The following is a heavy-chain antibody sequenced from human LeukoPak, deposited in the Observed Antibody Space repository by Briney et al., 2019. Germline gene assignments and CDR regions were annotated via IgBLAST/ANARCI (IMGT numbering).Heavy chain of an antibody. Sequence: ASVKVSCKASGYAFNVHGITWVRQAPGQGLEWMGWISAYKGNTNYAAKFQGRVTMTTDTSTGTGYMELTSLRSDDTAVYYCARTLGGNYVEMATGVDLWGRGTLVIVSS. CDR1: GYAFNVHG. CDR2: ISAYKGNT. D-gene: IGHD5-24*01. J-gene: IGHJ2*01. CDR3: ARTLGGNYVEMATGVDL. V-gene: IGHV1-18*01.